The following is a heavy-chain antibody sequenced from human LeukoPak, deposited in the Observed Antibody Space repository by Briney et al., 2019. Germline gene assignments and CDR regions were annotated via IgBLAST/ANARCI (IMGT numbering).Heavy chain of an antibody. Sequence: SGGSLRLACAASGFTFSSYWMSWVRQAPGRGLEWVANIRPDGSEKYYVDSVRGRFTISRDNAKNSLYLQMNSLRAEDTAVYYCARPNGYSTGYYYDFTWDYWGQGTLVTVPS. D-gene: IGHD3-22*01. CDR1: GFTFSSYW. CDR3: ARPNGYSTGYYYDFTWDY. J-gene: IGHJ4*02. V-gene: IGHV3-7*04. CDR2: IRPDGSEK.